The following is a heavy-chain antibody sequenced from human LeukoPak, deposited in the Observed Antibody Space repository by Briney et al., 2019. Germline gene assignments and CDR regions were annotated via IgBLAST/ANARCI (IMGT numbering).Heavy chain of an antibody. J-gene: IGHJ4*02. CDR2: INPNSGGT. V-gene: IGHV1-2*04. CDR1: GYTFTGYY. Sequence: ASVKVSCKASGYTFTGYYMHCVRQAPGQGLEWMGWINPNSGGTNNAQKVQGWVTMTRDTSISTAYMELSRLRSDDTAVYYCARGYYDSSGYCLFDYWGQGTLVTVSS. D-gene: IGHD3-22*01. CDR3: ARGYYDSSGYCLFDY.